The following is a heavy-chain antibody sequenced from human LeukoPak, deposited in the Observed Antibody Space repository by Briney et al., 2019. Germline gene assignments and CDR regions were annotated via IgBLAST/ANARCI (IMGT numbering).Heavy chain of an antibody. D-gene: IGHD2-2*01. V-gene: IGHV3-7*01. CDR1: GFSFSNFW. Sequence: GGSLRLSCDASGFSFSNFWMSWIRQAPGKGLERVANMNPDGSATYYLDSVKGRFTISRDNAKTSVYLQMNSLGPDDTAVYYCARTLVEVPGHSDLFDFWGQGTLVTVSS. CDR2: MNPDGSAT. CDR3: ARTLVEVPGHSDLFDF. J-gene: IGHJ4*02.